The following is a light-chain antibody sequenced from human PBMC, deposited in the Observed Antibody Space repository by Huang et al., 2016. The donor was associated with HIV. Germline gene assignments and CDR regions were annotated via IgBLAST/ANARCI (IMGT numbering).Light chain of an antibody. V-gene: IGKV3-15*01. CDR2: GAS. CDR3: QQYNNWPPLT. J-gene: IGKJ4*01. CDR1: QSVSSN. Sequence: EIVMTQSPATLSVSPGERATLSCRASQSVSSNLAWYQQKPGQAPRLLIYGASTRATGIPARLSGSGSGTEFTLTISSLQSEDCAVYYGQQYNNWPPLTFGGGTKVEIK.